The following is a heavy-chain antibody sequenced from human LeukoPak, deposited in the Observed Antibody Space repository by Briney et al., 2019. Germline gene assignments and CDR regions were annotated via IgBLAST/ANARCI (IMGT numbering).Heavy chain of an antibody. J-gene: IGHJ4*02. CDR3: ARDIWFGELWDLFDY. D-gene: IGHD3-10*01. V-gene: IGHV1-2*02. CDR2: INPNRGGT. CDR1: GYTFTRYY. Sequence: ASVKVSCKASGYTFTRYYMHWVRQAPGQGREWMGGINPNRGGTNYPQKCQGRVTMTRDTTISTAYMELSRLRSDATAVYYCARDIWFGELWDLFDYWGQGTLVTVSS.